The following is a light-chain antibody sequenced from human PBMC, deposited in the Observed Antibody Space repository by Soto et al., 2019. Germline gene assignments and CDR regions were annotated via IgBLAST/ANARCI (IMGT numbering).Light chain of an antibody. J-gene: IGKJ5*01. CDR3: QQRSSWPPIT. CDR2: DAS. CDR1: QSVSSY. V-gene: IGKV3-11*01. Sequence: ELVLTQSPATQSLSPVERATLSCRASQSVSSYLAWYQQKPGQAPRLLIYDASNRATGIPARFSGSGSGTDFTLTISSLEPEDFAVYYCQQRSSWPPITLGQGTRLEI.